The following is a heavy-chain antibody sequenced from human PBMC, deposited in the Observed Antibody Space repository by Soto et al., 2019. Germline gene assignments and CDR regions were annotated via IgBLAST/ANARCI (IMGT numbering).Heavy chain of an antibody. Sequence: GGSLRLSCAASGFTFSSYAMHWVRQAPGKGLEYVSAISSNGGSTYYANSVKGRFTISRDNSKNTLYLQMGSLRAEDMAVYYCARGTAASGAFDIWGQETMVTVSS. V-gene: IGHV3-64*01. CDR2: ISSNGGST. CDR3: ARGTAASGAFDI. J-gene: IGHJ3*02. D-gene: IGHD2-2*01. CDR1: GFTFSSYA.